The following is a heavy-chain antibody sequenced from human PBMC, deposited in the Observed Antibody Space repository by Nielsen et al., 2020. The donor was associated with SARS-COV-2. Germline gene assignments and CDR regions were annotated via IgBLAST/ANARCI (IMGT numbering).Heavy chain of an antibody. CDR1: GYSFTNYW. Sequence: GESLKISCEGSGYSFTNYWIGWVRQMPGKGLEWMGIIYPGDSDTRYSPSFQGQVTISADKSISTAYLQWSSLKASDTAMYYCARLGVITVTTFAPYYFDYWGQGTLVTVSS. CDR3: ARLGVITVTTFAPYYFDY. J-gene: IGHJ4*02. V-gene: IGHV5-51*01. D-gene: IGHD4-17*01. CDR2: IYPGDSDT.